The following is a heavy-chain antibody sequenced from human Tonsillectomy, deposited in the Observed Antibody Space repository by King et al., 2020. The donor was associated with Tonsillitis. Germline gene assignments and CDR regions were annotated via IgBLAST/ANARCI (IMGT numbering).Heavy chain of an antibody. Sequence: QLVPSGGGLVKPGGSLRLSCAASGFTFSDYYMSWIRQAPGKGLEWVSYISSSGSYTNYADSVKGRFTISRDNAKNLLYLQMNSLRAEDTAVYYCASPGGHEGDAFDIWGQGTMVTVSS. D-gene: IGHD3-10*01. CDR1: GFTFSDYY. CDR3: ASPGGHEGDAFDI. V-gene: IGHV3-11*06. CDR2: ISSSGSYT. J-gene: IGHJ3*02.